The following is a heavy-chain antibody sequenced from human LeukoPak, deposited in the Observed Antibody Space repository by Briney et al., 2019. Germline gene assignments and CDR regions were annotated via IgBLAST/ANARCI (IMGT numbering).Heavy chain of an antibody. CDR3: AKEPVEEYCSGGSCKYFDY. V-gene: IGHV3-23*01. CDR1: GFTFSSYA. CDR2: ISGSGGST. D-gene: IGHD2-15*01. J-gene: IGHJ4*02. Sequence: GGSLRLSCAASGFTFSSYAMSWVRQAPGKGLESVSAISGSGGSTYYADSVKGRFTISRDNSKNTLYLQMNSLRAEDTAVYYCAKEPVEEYCSGGSCKYFDYWGQGTLVTVSS.